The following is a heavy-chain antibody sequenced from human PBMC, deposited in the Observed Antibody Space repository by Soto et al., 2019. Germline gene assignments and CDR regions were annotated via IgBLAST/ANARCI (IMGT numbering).Heavy chain of an antibody. Sequence: PSETLSLTCTVSGGSISSSSYYWGWIRQPPGKGLEWIGSIYYSGSTYYNPSLKSRVTISVDTSKNQFSLKLSSVTAADTAVYYCARLGRDGYNIPFDYWGQGTLVTVSS. CDR1: GGSISSSSYY. CDR2: IYYSGST. V-gene: IGHV4-39*01. CDR3: ARLGRDGYNIPFDY. J-gene: IGHJ4*02. D-gene: IGHD5-12*01.